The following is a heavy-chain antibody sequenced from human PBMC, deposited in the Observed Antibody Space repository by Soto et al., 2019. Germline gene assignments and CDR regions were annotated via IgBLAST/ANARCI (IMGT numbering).Heavy chain of an antibody. V-gene: IGHV3-7*01. CDR1: GFTFSSYW. Sequence: EVQLVESGGGLVQPGGSLGLSCAASGFTFSSYWMSWVRLAPGKGLEWVAHIKQSGSDRYYVDSVRGRFTISRDNAKNSLYLQMNGLRVEDTAMYYCASVKAWAVSPWGKGTLVTVSS. J-gene: IGHJ5*02. CDR2: IKQSGSDR. D-gene: IGHD3-10*01. CDR3: ASVKAWAVSP.